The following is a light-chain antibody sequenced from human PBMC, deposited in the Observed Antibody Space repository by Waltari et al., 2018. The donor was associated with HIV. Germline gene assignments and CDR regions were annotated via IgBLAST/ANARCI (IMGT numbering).Light chain of an antibody. Sequence: QSVLTQSPSASGTPGQRVTIYCFGTTSNIGSNTVNWYQQFPGTAPTLPIYSNDQRPSGVPDRFSGSKSDYSASLAISWLQSEDDGDYYCATWDDSLNGQVFGSGTKVTVL. V-gene: IGLV1-44*01. CDR1: TSNIGSNT. CDR3: ATWDDSLNGQV. CDR2: SND. J-gene: IGLJ1*01.